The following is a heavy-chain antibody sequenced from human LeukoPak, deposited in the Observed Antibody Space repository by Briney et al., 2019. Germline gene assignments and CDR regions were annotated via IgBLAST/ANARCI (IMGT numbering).Heavy chain of an antibody. Sequence: GGSLRLSCAASGFTFSDYYMSWIRQAPGKGLEWVSYISSSGSTIHYADSVKGRFTISRDNAKNSLYLQMNSLRAEDTAVYYCAKAQTYCSGGSCYYFDYWGQGTLVTVSS. CDR2: ISSSGSTI. J-gene: IGHJ4*02. CDR3: AKAQTYCSGGSCYYFDY. D-gene: IGHD2-15*01. CDR1: GFTFSDYY. V-gene: IGHV3-11*01.